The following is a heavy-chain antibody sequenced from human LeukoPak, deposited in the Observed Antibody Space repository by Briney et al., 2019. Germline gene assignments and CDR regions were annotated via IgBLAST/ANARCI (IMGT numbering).Heavy chain of an antibody. CDR1: GGSISSGDYY. J-gene: IGHJ4*02. CDR3: ASTYDFWSGYHSGPLDY. V-gene: IGHV4-30-4*08. Sequence: SETLSLTCTVSGGSISSGDYYWSWIRQPPGKGLEWIGYIYYSGSTYYNPSLKSRVTISVDTSKNQFSLKLSSVTAADTAVYYCASTYDFWSGYHSGPLDYWGQGTLVTVSS. D-gene: IGHD3-3*01. CDR2: IYYSGST.